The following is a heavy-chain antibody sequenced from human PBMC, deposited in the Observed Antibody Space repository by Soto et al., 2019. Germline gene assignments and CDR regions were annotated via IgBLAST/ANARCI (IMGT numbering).Heavy chain of an antibody. CDR3: ARDPKTNGGQFWAYNWLDS. CDR1: GFTFGTYP. V-gene: IGHV3-30-3*01. J-gene: IGHJ5*01. Sequence: GGSLRLSCAASGFTFGTYPMNWVRQAPGKGLEWLANISNDGTVKYYADSVKGRFTISRDTSENTLYLEMNSLTAADTAVYYCARDPKTNGGQFWAYNWLDSWGQGTLVTVSS. D-gene: IGHD2-8*01. CDR2: ISNDGTVK.